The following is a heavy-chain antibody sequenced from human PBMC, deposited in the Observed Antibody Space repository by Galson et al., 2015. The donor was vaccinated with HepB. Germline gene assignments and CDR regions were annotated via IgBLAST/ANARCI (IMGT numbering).Heavy chain of an antibody. Sequence: SLRLSCAASGLTFSNYAMSWVRQVPGKEFQWVSAISGSGDSTYYADSVKGRFTISRDNSKNTLFLQMDGLRAEDTAMYYCARERSQSYSGDWGQGALVAVSS. V-gene: IGHV3-23*01. CDR2: ISGSGDST. J-gene: IGHJ4*02. D-gene: IGHD2-21*01. CDR1: GLTFSNYA. CDR3: ARERSQSYSGD.